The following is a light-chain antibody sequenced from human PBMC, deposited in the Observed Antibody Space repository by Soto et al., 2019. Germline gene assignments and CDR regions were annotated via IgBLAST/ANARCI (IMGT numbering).Light chain of an antibody. CDR1: QGISSY. CDR2: AAS. Sequence: IRMTQSPSSLSASTGDRVTITCRASQGISSYLAWYQQKPGKAPKLLIYAASTLQSGVPSRFSGSGSGTDFTLTISCLQSDDFATYYCQQYYSYPRTFGQGTKVEIK. J-gene: IGKJ1*01. CDR3: QQYYSYPRT. V-gene: IGKV1-8*01.